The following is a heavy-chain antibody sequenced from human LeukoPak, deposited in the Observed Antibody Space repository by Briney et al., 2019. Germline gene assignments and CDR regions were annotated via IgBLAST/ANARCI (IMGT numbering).Heavy chain of an antibody. D-gene: IGHD3-10*01. CDR2: ISGSGGST. CDR3: AKDLYYYGSGSSDY. CDR1: GFTFSSYT. V-gene: IGHV3-23*01. Sequence: GGSLRLSCAAPGFTFSSYTMSWVRQAPGKGLEWVSAISGSGGSTYYADSVKGRFTISRDNSKNTLYLQMNSLRAEDTAVYYCAKDLYYYGSGSSDYWGQGTLVTVSS. J-gene: IGHJ4*02.